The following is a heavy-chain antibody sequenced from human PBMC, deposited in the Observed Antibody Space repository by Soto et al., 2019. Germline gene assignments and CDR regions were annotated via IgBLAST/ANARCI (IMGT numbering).Heavy chain of an antibody. V-gene: IGHV4-30-2*01. D-gene: IGHD3-16*01. J-gene: IGHJ3*02. CDR2: IYHSGST. Sequence: SETLSLTCAVSGGSISSGGYSWSWIRQPPGKGLEWIGYIYHSGSTYYNPSLKSRVTISVDRSKNQFSLKLSSVTAADTAVYYCARERGGGDAFDIWGQGTMVTVSS. CDR1: GGSISSGGYS. CDR3: ARERGGGDAFDI.